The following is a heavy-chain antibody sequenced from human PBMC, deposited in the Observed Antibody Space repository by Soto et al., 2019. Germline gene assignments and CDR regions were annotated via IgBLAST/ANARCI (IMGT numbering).Heavy chain of an antibody. CDR1: GFTFSSYA. D-gene: IGHD6-19*01. J-gene: IGHJ4*02. V-gene: IGHV3-23*01. Sequence: GGSLRLSCAASGFTFSSYAMSWVRQAPGKGLEWVSAISGSGGSTYYADSVKGRFTISRDNSKNTLYLQMNSLRAEDTAVYYCAKFWLLFEVRGIAVATKLRGFDYRGRGPLVTASS. CDR3: AKFWLLFEVRGIAVATKLRGFDY. CDR2: ISGSGGST.